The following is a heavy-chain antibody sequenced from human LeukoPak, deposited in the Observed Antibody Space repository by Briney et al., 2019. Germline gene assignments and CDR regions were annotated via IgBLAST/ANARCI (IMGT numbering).Heavy chain of an antibody. J-gene: IGHJ6*03. CDR3: ARTIAARHFYYYYYYMDV. D-gene: IGHD6-6*01. V-gene: IGHV4-59*12. CDR1: GGSITGYY. CDR2: IHYSGSY. Sequence: SETLSLTYTVSGGSITGYYWSCMRQSPGKGLEWIGYIHYSGSYNYNPSLSSRLTMSVDTSKNQFSLRLSAVTAADTAVYYCARTIAARHFYYYYYYMDVWGKGTTVTVSS.